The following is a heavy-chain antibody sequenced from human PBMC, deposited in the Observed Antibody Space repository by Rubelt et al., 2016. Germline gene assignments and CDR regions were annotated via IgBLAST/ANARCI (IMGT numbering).Heavy chain of an antibody. D-gene: IGHD2/OR15-2a*01. CDR3: ERGRNIVREDAFDS. CDR1: GFRFNSFS. J-gene: IGHJ3*02. Sequence: EVQLVESGGGLVQPGGSLRLSCAASGFRFNSFSINWVRQAPGKGLEWVSYISGSGDTTYYADSVRGRFTISRDNAKNSVILQMNSMRAEDTAVYDCERGRNIVREDAFDSWGQGTVVTVSS. V-gene: IGHV3-48*04. CDR2: ISGSGDTT.